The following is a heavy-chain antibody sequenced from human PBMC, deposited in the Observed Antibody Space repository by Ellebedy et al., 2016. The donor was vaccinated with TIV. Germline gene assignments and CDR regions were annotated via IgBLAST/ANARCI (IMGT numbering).Heavy chain of an antibody. J-gene: IGHJ6*03. V-gene: IGHV3-33*01. Sequence: GESLKISXAASGFIFSNYGMHWVRQAPGKGLEWAAVIWYDGSNKYYADSVKGRFTISRDNSKNTLYLEMDSLRAEDTAVYYCATRHTSYMDVWGKGTTVTVSS. CDR1: GFIFSNYG. CDR2: IWYDGSNK. D-gene: IGHD2-21*01. CDR3: ATRHTSYMDV.